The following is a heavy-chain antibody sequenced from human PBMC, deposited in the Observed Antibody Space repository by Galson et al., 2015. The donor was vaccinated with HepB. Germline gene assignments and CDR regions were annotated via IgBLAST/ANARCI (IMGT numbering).Heavy chain of an antibody. V-gene: IGHV3-7*01. Sequence: SLRLSCAGSGFNSSIFWMSWVRQAPGKGLEWVANIKQDGREKYYVGPVKGRFTISRDNAGNSLYLQMNSLRGEDTALYYWARSSGGYFDYWGQGILVTVSS. J-gene: IGHJ4*02. CDR2: IKQDGREK. D-gene: IGHD1-26*01. CDR1: GFNSSIFW. CDR3: ARSSGGYFDY.